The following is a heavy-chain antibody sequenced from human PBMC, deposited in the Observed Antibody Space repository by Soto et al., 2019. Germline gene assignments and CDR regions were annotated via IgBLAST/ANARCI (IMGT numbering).Heavy chain of an antibody. Sequence: EVQLVQSGAEVKKPGESLRISCKGSGYSFTSYWISWVRQMPGKGLEWMGRIDPSDSYTNYSPAFQGHVTISTDKSISTANLQWSSLTASDAAMYYCAGLQAAAGDNELTLDSWGQGTLVPVSS. D-gene: IGHD6-13*01. CDR2: IDPSDSYT. J-gene: IGHJ4*02. V-gene: IGHV5-10-1*01. CDR3: AGLQAAAGDNELTLDS. CDR1: GYSFTSYW.